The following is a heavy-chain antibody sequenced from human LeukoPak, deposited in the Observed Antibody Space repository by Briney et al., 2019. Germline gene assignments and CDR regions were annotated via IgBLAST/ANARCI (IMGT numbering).Heavy chain of an antibody. V-gene: IGHV3-74*01. CDR2: IKSDGST. Sequence: GGSLRLSCAASGLTFSTYWMHWVRQAPGKGLVWVSRIKSDGSTNYADSVKGRFTISRDNAKNTVSLPMNSLRPEDTCVYYCARAPSEIGGYYPEYFRHWGQGTLVTVSS. D-gene: IGHD3-22*01. CDR3: ARAPSEIGGYYPEYFRH. J-gene: IGHJ1*01. CDR1: GLTFSTYW.